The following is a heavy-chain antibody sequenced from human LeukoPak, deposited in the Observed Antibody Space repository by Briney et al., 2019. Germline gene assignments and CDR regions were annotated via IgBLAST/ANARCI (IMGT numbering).Heavy chain of an antibody. CDR1: GFTFSSYW. V-gene: IGHV3-7*01. CDR2: IKQDGSEK. Sequence: GGSLRLSCAASGFTFSSYWMSWVRQAPGKGLEWVANIKQDGSEKYYVDSVKGRLTISRDNAKNSLYLQMNSLRAEDTAVYYCARDSFGELPVYFDYWGQGTLVTVSS. D-gene: IGHD3-10*01. J-gene: IGHJ4*02. CDR3: ARDSFGELPVYFDY.